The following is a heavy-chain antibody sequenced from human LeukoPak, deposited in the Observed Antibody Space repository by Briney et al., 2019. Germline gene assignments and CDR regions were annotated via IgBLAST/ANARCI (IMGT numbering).Heavy chain of an antibody. D-gene: IGHD3-10*01. CDR3: AKDYSKTSYYGSGTYYRPNWFDP. CDR1: GIIFGNYW. Sequence: GGSLRLSCAASGIIFGNYWMSWVRQAPGKGLEWVANIKHDGSEKYSADSVKGRFTISRDNARNSLYQQMNSLRAEDTAVYYCAKDYSKTSYYGSGTYYRPNWFDPWGQGTLVTVSS. CDR2: IKHDGSEK. V-gene: IGHV3-7*01. J-gene: IGHJ5*02.